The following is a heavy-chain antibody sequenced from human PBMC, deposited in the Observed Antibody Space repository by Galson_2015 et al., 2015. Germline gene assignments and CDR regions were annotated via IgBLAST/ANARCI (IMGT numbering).Heavy chain of an antibody. J-gene: IGHJ6*02. CDR3: ARDESRHYGDYILRYYYYGMDV. CDR1: GFTFSSYG. CDR2: ISYDGSNK. D-gene: IGHD4-17*01. Sequence: SLRLSCAASGFTFSSYGMHWVRQAPGKGPEWVAVISYDGSNKYYADSVKGRFAISRDNSKNTLYLQMNSLRAEDTAVYYCARDESRHYGDYILRYYYYGMDVWGQGTTVTVSS. V-gene: IGHV3-30*19.